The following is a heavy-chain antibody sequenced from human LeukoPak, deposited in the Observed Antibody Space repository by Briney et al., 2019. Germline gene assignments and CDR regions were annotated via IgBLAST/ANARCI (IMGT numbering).Heavy chain of an antibody. CDR3: ARDLAYSDSSGYRTSEYGMDV. J-gene: IGHJ6*02. D-gene: IGHD3-22*01. Sequence: ASVKVSCKASGYTFTSYGISWVRQAPGQGLEWMGWISAYNGNTNYAQKLQGRVTMTTDTSTSTAYMELRSLRSDDTAVYYCARDLAYSDSSGYRTSEYGMDVWGQGTTVTVSS. CDR1: GYTFTSYG. V-gene: IGHV1-18*01. CDR2: ISAYNGNT.